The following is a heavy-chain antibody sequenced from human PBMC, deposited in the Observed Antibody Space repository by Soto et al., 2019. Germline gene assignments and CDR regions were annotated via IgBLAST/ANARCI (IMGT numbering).Heavy chain of an antibody. J-gene: IGHJ4*02. D-gene: IGHD6-25*01. CDR3: AHRRARNNIAAFDY. CDR1: GFSLSTNGVG. V-gene: IGHV2-5*02. CDR2: IYWDDDK. Sequence: QITLKESGPTLVKPTQTLTLTCTFSGFSLSTNGVGVGWIRQPPGKVLEWLALIYWDDDKRYSPSLKSRLTITKDTSKNQVVLTMTNMDPVDTATYYCAHRRARNNIAAFDYWGQGTLVTVSS.